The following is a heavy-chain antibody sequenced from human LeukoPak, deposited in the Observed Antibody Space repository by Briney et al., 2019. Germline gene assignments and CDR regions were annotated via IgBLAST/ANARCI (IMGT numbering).Heavy chain of an antibody. V-gene: IGHV4-59*08. CDR3: ARHGNTMVREVITYPFDY. CDR1: GGSISNYY. J-gene: IGHJ4*02. CDR2: KYYSGST. D-gene: IGHD3-10*01. Sequence: AETLSLTCTVSGGSISNYYWSWIRQPPGKGLEWIGYKYYSGSTNYNPSLKGRVTMSVDTSKNQFSLKLTSVTAADTAVYYCARHGNTMVREVITYPFDYWGQGTLVTVSS.